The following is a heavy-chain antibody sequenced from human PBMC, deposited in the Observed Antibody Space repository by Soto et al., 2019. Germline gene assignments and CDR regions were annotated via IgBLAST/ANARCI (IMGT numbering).Heavy chain of an antibody. CDR3: TRDPLIAVAAYDAFDI. D-gene: IGHD6-19*01. Sequence: QVQLVESGGGVVQRGGSLRLSCAASGFTFSSYGMHWVRQAPGKGLEWVAVIWYDGSNKYYADSVKGRYTISRDDSKNTVYLQMNSLGAEDTAVYYCTRDPLIAVAAYDAFDIWGKGTSVTVSS. CDR1: GFTFSSYG. V-gene: IGHV3-33*01. CDR2: IWYDGSNK. J-gene: IGHJ3*02.